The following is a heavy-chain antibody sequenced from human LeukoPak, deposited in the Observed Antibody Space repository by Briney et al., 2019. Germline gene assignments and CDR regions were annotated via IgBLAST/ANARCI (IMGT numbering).Heavy chain of an antibody. J-gene: IGHJ5*02. CDR3: AREGTKLGELSWFDP. V-gene: IGHV3-30*04. CDR1: GFTFSSYA. D-gene: IGHD3-16*02. Sequence: GGSLRLSCAASGFTFSSYAMHWVRQAPRKGLEWVAVISYDGSNKYYADSVKGRFTISRDNSKNTLYLQMNSLRAEDTAVYYCAREGTKLGELSWFDPWGQGTLVTVSS. CDR2: ISYDGSNK.